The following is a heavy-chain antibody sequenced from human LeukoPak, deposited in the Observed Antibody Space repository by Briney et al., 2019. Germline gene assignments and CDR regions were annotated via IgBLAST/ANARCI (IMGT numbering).Heavy chain of an antibody. CDR1: GGSISSGGYY. CDR3: ASLYYDILTGWYYGLDV. V-gene: IGHV4-31*03. J-gene: IGHJ6*04. Sequence: SETLSLTCTVSGGSISSGGYYWSWIRQHPGKGLEWIGYIYYSGSTYYNPSLKSRVTISVDTSKNQFSLKLSFVTAADTAVYYCASLYYDILTGWYYGLDVWGKGTTVTVSS. D-gene: IGHD3-9*01. CDR2: IYYSGST.